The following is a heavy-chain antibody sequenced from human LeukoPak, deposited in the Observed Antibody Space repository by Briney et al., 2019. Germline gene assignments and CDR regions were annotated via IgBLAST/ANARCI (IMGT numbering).Heavy chain of an antibody. D-gene: IGHD2-2*01. CDR3: AASTSLIGWFDP. CDR1: GGTFSSYA. Sequence: SVKVSCKASGGTFSSYAISWVRQAPGQGLEWMGGIIPIFGTANYAQEFQGRVTITADESTSTAYMELSSLRSEDTAVYYCAASTSLIGWFDPWGQGTLVTVSS. J-gene: IGHJ5*02. CDR2: IIPIFGTA. V-gene: IGHV1-69*01.